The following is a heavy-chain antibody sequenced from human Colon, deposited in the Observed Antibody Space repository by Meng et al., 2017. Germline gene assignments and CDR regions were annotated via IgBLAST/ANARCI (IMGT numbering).Heavy chain of an antibody. J-gene: IGHJ5*02. CDR2: FYFSGNT. D-gene: IGHD3-22*01. CDR1: GGSISSGDYY. CDR3: ARYFYDSRGVTWFDP. V-gene: IGHV4-31*03. Sequence: QGPLQESGPGLVKPSQTLSLTCTVSGGSISSGDYYWSWSRQHPGKGLEWIGYFYFSGNTYYNPSLKSRVSISVDTSKNRFSLNLSSVTAADTAVYYCARYFYDSRGVTWFDPWGQGTLVTVSS.